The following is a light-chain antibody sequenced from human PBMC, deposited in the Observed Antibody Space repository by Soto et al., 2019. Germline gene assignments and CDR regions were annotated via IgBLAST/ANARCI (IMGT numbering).Light chain of an antibody. CDR3: QQRSNWPPLT. CDR1: QSVSSY. V-gene: IGKV3-11*01. J-gene: IGKJ4*01. CDR2: DAS. Sequence: EIALTQSPATLSLSPGERATRACRASQSVSSYVAWYQQKPGQAPRLLIYDASNRATGIPARFSGSGSGTDFTLTISSLEPEDFAVYYCQQRSNWPPLTFGGGTKVEIK.